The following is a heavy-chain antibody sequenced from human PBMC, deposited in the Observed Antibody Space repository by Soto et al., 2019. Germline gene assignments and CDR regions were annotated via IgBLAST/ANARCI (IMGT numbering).Heavy chain of an antibody. CDR1: GGSISSYY. CDR3: ARVEDYYYMDV. J-gene: IGHJ6*03. CDR2: IYYSGST. V-gene: IGHV4-59*01. Sequence: SETLCLTCTVSGGSISSYYGSWIRQPPGKGLEWIGYIYYSGSTNYNPSLKSRVTISVDTSKNQFSLKLSSVTAADTAVYYCARVEDYYYMDVWGKGTTVTVSS. D-gene: IGHD1-1*01.